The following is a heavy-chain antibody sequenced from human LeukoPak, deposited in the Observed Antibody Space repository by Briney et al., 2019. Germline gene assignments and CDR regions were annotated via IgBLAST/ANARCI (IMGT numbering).Heavy chain of an antibody. CDR2: MYPGGST. CDR3: ARQAEYSSGWTNNWFDP. CDR1: GGSVSSYY. D-gene: IGHD6-19*01. V-gene: IGHV4-59*02. J-gene: IGHJ5*02. Sequence: TPSETLSLTCTVSGGSVSSYYWSWIRQPPGKGLEWIGYMYPGGSTNYNPSLKSRGTISVDTSKNQISLKLSSVTAADTAVYYCARQAEYSSGWTNNWFDPWGPGSLVTVSS.